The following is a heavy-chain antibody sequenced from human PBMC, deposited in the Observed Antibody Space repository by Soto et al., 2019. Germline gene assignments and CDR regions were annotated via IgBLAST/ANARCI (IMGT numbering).Heavy chain of an antibody. CDR3: TRDASRDSSARGWFDP. J-gene: IGHJ5*02. Sequence: GGSLRLSCAASGFTFRSFTMNWVRQAPGKGLEWVSTISSNSAYIYYTDALRGRFTISRDNAKNSLHQQMNSLRAEDTAVYYCTRDASRDSSARGWFDPWGPGTLVTVSS. D-gene: IGHD6-13*01. CDR1: GFTFRSFT. CDR2: ISSNSAYI. V-gene: IGHV3-21*01.